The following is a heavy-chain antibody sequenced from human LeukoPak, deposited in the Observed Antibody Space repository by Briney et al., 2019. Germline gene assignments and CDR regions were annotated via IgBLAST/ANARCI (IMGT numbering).Heavy chain of an antibody. D-gene: IGHD3-22*01. CDR2: ISVYNGNT. CDR1: GYSFTTYG. CDR3: AKMDSDSSGFFSN. Sequence: GASVKVSCKASGYSFTTYGISWLRQAPGHGLEWIAWISVYNGNTNYADKVRGRVLVTTDISATTAYLELKSLRYDGTGVYYCAKMDSDSSGFFSNWGQGTPVTVSS. J-gene: IGHJ4*02. V-gene: IGHV1-18*01.